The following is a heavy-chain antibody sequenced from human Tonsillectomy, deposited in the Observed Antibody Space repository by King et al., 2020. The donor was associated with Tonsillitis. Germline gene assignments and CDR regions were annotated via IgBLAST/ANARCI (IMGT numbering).Heavy chain of an antibody. Sequence: VQLVESGGGLVQPGGSLRLSCAASGFTFSNYAMSWVRQAPGKGLEWVSGISGSGGTTHYTDSVKGRFTISRDNSKNTLYLQMNSLRAEDTAVYYCAKGGIVGATNDRHFQHWGQGTLVTVSS. J-gene: IGHJ1*01. CDR2: ISGSGGTT. V-gene: IGHV3-23*04. CDR3: AKGGIVGATNDRHFQH. CDR1: GFTFSNYA. D-gene: IGHD1-26*01.